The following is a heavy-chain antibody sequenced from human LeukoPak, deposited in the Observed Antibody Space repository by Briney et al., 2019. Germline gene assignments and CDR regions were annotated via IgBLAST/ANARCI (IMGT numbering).Heavy chain of an antibody. Sequence: GASVKVSCKPSGYTFTTYGISWVRQAPGQGLEWMGWISAYNGNTDYAQKLQGRVTMTTDTSTSTAYMELRSLRSDDTAVYYCARVTQTDYDFDYWGQGTLVTVSS. CDR3: ARVTQTDYDFDY. CDR2: ISAYNGNT. CDR1: GYTFTTYG. V-gene: IGHV1-18*01. D-gene: IGHD4-17*01. J-gene: IGHJ4*02.